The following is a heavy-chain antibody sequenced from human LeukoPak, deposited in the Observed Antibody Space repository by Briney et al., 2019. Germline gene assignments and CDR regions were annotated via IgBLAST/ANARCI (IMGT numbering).Heavy chain of an antibody. J-gene: IGHJ2*01. CDR1: GFTFSDYG. D-gene: IGHD2-2*01. Sequence: GGSLRLSCAAYGFTFSDYGMNWVRQAPGKGLEWVSYISTSSGVIYDADSVKGRFTISRDNAKNSLYLQMNSLRAEDTAVYYCARGGSPAKRSYWYFDLWGRGTLVTVSS. CDR3: ARGGSPAKRSYWYFDL. V-gene: IGHV3-21*01. CDR2: ISTSSGVI.